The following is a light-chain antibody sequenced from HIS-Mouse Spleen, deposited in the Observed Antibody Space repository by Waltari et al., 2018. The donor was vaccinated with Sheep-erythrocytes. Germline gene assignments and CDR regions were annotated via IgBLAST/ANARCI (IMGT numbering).Light chain of an antibody. CDR3: CSYAGSYNHV. Sequence: QSALTQPPSASGSPAQSVPIPCTGTSSDVGGYNYGSWYQQHPGKAPNLMLYDVSKRPSGVHDRCSGSKSGNTASLTISGLQAEDEADYYCCSYAGSYNHVFATGTKVTVL. J-gene: IGLJ1*01. CDR2: DVS. V-gene: IGLV2-8*01. CDR1: SSDVGGYNY.